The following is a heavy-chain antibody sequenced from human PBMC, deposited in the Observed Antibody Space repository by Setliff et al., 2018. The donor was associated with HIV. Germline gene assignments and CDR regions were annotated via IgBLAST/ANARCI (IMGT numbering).Heavy chain of an antibody. CDR3: VRERDDLTGYYQDY. CDR1: GGSISSGGYS. J-gene: IGHJ4*02. Sequence: PSETLSLTCSVSGGSISSGGYSWSWIRQPPGKGLEWIGYIYHSGSTSYNPSLKSRVTISVDTSKNQFSLKLSSVTAADTAVYYCVRERDDLTGYYQDYWGQGTLVTVSS. V-gene: IGHV4-30-2*01. CDR2: IYHSGST. D-gene: IGHD3-9*01.